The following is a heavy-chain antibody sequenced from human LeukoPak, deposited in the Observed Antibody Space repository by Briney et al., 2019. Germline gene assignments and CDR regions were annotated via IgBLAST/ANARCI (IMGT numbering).Heavy chain of an antibody. D-gene: IGHD1-1*01. CDR1: GFTFSSYG. V-gene: IGHV3-33*01. CDR3: ARGTEVGDYLDY. CDR2: IWYDGSNK. Sequence: GGSLRLSCAASGFTFSSYGMHWVRQAPGKGLEWVAVIWYDGSNKYYADSAKGRFTISRDNSKNTLYLQMNSLRAEDTAVYYCARGTEVGDYLDYWGQGTLVTVSS. J-gene: IGHJ4*02.